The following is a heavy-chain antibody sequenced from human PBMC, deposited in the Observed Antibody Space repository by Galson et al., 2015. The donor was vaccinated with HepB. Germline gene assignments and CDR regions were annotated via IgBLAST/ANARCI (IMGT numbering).Heavy chain of an antibody. Sequence: SVKVSCKASGYTFTSYGISWVRQAPGQGLEWMGWISAYNGNTNYAQKLQGRVTMTTDTSTSTAYMELSSLRSEDTAVYYCARVVLHGTTTTSYYYYGMDVWGQGTTVTVSS. V-gene: IGHV1-18*01. CDR3: ARVVLHGTTTTSYYYYGMDV. CDR1: GYTFTSYG. CDR2: ISAYNGNT. J-gene: IGHJ6*02. D-gene: IGHD2/OR15-2a*01.